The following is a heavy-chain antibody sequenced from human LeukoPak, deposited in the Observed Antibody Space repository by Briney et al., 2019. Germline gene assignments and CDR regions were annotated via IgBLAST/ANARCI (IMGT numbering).Heavy chain of an antibody. CDR3: ARELYDSPAFDI. CDR1: GYTFTSYD. CDR2: MNPNSGNT. D-gene: IGHD3-22*01. Sequence: GASVKVSCKASGYTFTSYDINWVRQATGQGLGWMGWMNPNSGNTGYAQKFQGRVTMTRNTSISTAYMELSSLRSEDTAVYYCARELYDSPAFDIWGQGTMVTVSS. J-gene: IGHJ3*02. V-gene: IGHV1-8*01.